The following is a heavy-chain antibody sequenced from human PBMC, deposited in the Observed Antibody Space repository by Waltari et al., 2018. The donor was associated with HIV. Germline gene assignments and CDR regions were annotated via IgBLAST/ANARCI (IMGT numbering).Heavy chain of an antibody. D-gene: IGHD6-19*01. CDR3: ARDLYSSGWGYFDY. V-gene: IGHV3-7*01. CDR2: IKQDGSEK. J-gene: IGHJ4*02. Sequence: EVQLVESGGGLVQPGGSLRLSCAASGFTFSSYWMSWVRQAPGKGLELVANIKQDGSEKYYVDSLKGRFTISRANAKNSLYLQMNSLRAEDTAVYYCARDLYSSGWGYFDYWGQGTLVTVSS. CDR1: GFTFSSYW.